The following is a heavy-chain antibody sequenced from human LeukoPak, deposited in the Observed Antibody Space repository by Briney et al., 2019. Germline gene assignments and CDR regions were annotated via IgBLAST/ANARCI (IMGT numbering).Heavy chain of an antibody. J-gene: IGHJ4*02. Sequence: PGGSLRLSCAASGFTFSDYYMSWIRQAPGKGLEWVSYISSSGSTIYYADSVKGRFTISRDNAKSSLYLQMNSLRAEDTAVYYCARVHTVVTPFDSWGQGTLVTVSS. CDR1: GFTFSDYY. CDR3: ARVHTVVTPFDS. V-gene: IGHV3-11*04. D-gene: IGHD4-23*01. CDR2: ISSSGSTI.